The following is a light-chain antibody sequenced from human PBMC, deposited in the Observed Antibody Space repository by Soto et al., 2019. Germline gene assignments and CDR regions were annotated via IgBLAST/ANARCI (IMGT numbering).Light chain of an antibody. V-gene: IGKV1-39*01. J-gene: IGKJ1*01. CDR3: QQSYTKWT. CDR1: QNIGSY. CDR2: AAS. Sequence: DIQMTQSPSSLSASVGDRVTITCRASQNIGSYLNWYHQKPGKAPNVLISAASILHSGVPSRFSGSGYGTDFTLTINGLQPEDFATYYCQQSYTKWTFGQGTKLEI.